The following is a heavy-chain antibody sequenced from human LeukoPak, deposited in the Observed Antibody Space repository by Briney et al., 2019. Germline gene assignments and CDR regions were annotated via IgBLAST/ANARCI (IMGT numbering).Heavy chain of an antibody. D-gene: IGHD6-13*01. CDR3: TTESIAAAYDGGFDY. CDR2: IKSKTDGGTT. J-gene: IGHJ4*02. Sequence: PGGSLRLSCAASGFTFSNAWMSWVRQAPGKGLEWVGRIKSKTDGGTTDYAAPVKGRFTISRDDSKNTLYLQMNSLKTEDTAVYCCTTESIAAAYDGGFDYWGQGTLVTVSS. CDR1: GFTFSNAW. V-gene: IGHV3-15*01.